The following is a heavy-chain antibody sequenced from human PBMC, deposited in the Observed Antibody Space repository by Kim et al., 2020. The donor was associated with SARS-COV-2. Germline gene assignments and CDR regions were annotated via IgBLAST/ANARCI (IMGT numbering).Heavy chain of an antibody. J-gene: IGHJ4*02. CDR3: ARDRGGARIAAPFDY. CDR1: GFTFSSYS. Sequence: GGSLRLSCAASGFTFSSYSMNWVRQAPGKGLEWVSYISSSSSTIYYADSVKGRFTISRDNAKNSLYLQMNSLRDEDTAVYYCARDRGGARIAAPFDYWGQGTLVTVSS. D-gene: IGHD6-13*01. CDR2: ISSSSSTI. V-gene: IGHV3-48*02.